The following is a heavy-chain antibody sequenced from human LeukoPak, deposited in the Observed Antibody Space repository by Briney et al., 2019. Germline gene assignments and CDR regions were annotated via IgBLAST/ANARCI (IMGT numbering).Heavy chain of an antibody. CDR3: AREDDDWGPNTLDV. J-gene: IGHJ3*01. CDR1: GFNFSNYE. Sequence: PGGSLRLSCATSGFNFSNYEMNWVRQAPGKGLEWLSYIDSGSGNIYYRDSVKGRFTISRDNAQDSLYLQMDSLRDEDTAVYYCAREDDDWGPNTLDVWGQGTVVTVSS. D-gene: IGHD7-27*01. CDR2: IDSGSGNI. V-gene: IGHV3-48*02.